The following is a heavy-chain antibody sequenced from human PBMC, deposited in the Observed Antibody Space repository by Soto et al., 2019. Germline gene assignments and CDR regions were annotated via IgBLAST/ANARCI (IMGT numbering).Heavy chain of an antibody. Sequence: PSETLCLTCTVSGGSISDDDYYWSWIRQPPGKGLAWIGTISHTGTAYYNPSLESRVAVSVGTSENQFSLNLSSVTAADTAVYYCARLAYDDNGFNVYCDDAFDLWGQGTMVT. J-gene: IGHJ3*01. CDR1: GGSISDDDYY. D-gene: IGHD3-22*01. CDR3: ARLAYDDNGFNVYCDDAFDL. V-gene: IGHV4-39*01. CDR2: ISHTGTA.